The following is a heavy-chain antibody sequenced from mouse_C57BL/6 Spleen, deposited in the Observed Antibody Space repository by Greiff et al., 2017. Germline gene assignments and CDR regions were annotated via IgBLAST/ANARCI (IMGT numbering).Heavy chain of an antibody. CDR3: ARSRAAKVSWFAY. CDR2: IDPSDSYT. J-gene: IGHJ3*01. D-gene: IGHD6-1*01. Sequence: VQLQQPGAELVRPGTSVKLSCKASGYTFTSYWMHWVKQRPGQGLEWIGVIDPSDSYTNYNQKFKGKATLTVDTSSSTAYMQLSSLTSEDSAVYYCARSRAAKVSWFAYWGQGTLVTVSA. V-gene: IGHV1-59*01. CDR1: GYTFTSYW.